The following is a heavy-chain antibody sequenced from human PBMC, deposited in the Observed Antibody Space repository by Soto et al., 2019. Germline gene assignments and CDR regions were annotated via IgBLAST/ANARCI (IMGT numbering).Heavy chain of an antibody. Sequence: SGPTLVNPTETLTLACTVSGFSLSNARMGVSWIRQPPGKALEWLAHIFSNDEKSYSTSLKSRLTISKDTSKSQVVLTMTNMDPVDTATYYCARKTTVTTEYYYSYYMDVWGKGTTVTVSS. J-gene: IGHJ6*03. V-gene: IGHV2-26*01. D-gene: IGHD4-17*01. CDR3: ARKTTVTTEYYYSYYMDV. CDR1: GFSLSNARMG. CDR2: IFSNDEK.